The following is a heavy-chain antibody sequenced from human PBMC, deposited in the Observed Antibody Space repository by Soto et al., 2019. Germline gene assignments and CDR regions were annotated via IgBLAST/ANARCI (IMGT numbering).Heavy chain of an antibody. CDR1: GYTFTRYY. V-gene: IGHV1-46*01. J-gene: IGHJ4*02. CDR3: ARDLTREGDYYDRSGYYLDY. CDR2: INPIDDAT. D-gene: IGHD3-22*01. Sequence: GASVKVSCKASGYTFTRYYMHWVRQAPGQGLEWMGIINPIDDATSYAEKFQGRLTMTKDTSTSTVYMEMSSLRSEDTAVYYCARDLTREGDYYDRSGYYLDYWGQGTLVTVSS.